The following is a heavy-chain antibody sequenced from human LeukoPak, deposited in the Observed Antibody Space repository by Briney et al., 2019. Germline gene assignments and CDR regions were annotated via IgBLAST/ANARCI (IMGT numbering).Heavy chain of an antibody. CDR3: ARPLDIRRGNYGDYLDY. CDR2: IKQDGSEK. V-gene: IGHV3-7*01. J-gene: IGHJ4*02. D-gene: IGHD4-17*01. Sequence: GGSLRLSCGASGFLFSDYGMHWVRQAPGKGLEWVANIKQDGSEKYYVDSVKGRFTISRDNAKNSLYLQMNSLRAEDTAVYYCARPLDIRRGNYGDYLDYWGQGTLVTVSS. CDR1: GFLFSDYG.